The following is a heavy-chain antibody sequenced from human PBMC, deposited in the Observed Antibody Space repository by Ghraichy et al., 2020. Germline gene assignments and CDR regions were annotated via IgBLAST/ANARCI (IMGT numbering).Heavy chain of an antibody. J-gene: IGHJ4*02. CDR3: AKVLGIYDWIDY. D-gene: IGHD3-3*01. CDR1: GFTFSSYA. Sequence: GESLNISCAASGFTFSSYAMSWVRQAPGKGLEWVSAISGSGGSTYYADSVKGRFTISRDNSKNTLYLQMNSLRAEDTAVYYCAKVLGIYDWIDYWGQGTLVTVSS. CDR2: ISGSGGST. V-gene: IGHV3-23*01.